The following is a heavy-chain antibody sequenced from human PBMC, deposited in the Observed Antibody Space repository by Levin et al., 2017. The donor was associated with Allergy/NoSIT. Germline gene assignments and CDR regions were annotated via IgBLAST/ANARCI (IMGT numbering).Heavy chain of an antibody. CDR2: IYHSGYT. D-gene: IGHD2-15*01. Sequence: SETLSLTCTVSGGSIITNSYYWGWIRQPPGKGLEWIGSIYHSGYTYYNPSLKSRLTISVDTPKNQLHLKLSSVTAADTALYYCARHFVCSGGSCYSEGWFDPWGQGTQVTVSS. J-gene: IGHJ5*02. CDR1: GGSIITNSYY. V-gene: IGHV4-39*01. CDR3: ARHFVCSGGSCYSEGWFDP.